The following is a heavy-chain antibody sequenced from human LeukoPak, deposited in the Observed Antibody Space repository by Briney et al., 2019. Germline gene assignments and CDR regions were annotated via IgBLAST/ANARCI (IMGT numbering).Heavy chain of an antibody. J-gene: IGHJ6*02. V-gene: IGHV1-69*13. CDR3: ARRSVLRFLEWLPAASVYYYYGMDV. Sequence: GASVKVSCKASGGTFSSYAISWVRQAPGQGLEWMGGIIPIFGTANYAQKFQGRVTITADESTSTAYMELSSLRSEDTAVYYCARRSVLRFLEWLPAASVYYYYGMDVWGHGTTVTVSS. CDR2: IIPIFGTA. D-gene: IGHD3-3*01. CDR1: GGTFSSYA.